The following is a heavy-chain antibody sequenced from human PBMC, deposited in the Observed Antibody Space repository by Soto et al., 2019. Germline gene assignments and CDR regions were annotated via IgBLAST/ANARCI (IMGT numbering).Heavy chain of an antibody. J-gene: IGHJ3*02. V-gene: IGHV5-10-1*01. CDR3: AGTPLPAYCGGDCYGHDAFDI. Sequence: GESLKISCKGSGYSFTSYWISWVRQMPGKGLEWMGRIDPSDSYTNYSPSFQGHVTISADKSISTAYLQWSSLKASDTAMYYCAGTPLPAYCGGDCYGHDAFDIWGQGTMVTVSS. CDR1: GYSFTSYW. CDR2: IDPSDSYT. D-gene: IGHD2-21*02.